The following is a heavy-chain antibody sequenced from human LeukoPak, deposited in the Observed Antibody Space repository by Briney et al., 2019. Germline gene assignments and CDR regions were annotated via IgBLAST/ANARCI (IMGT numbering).Heavy chain of an antibody. Sequence: GGSLRLSCATSGFTFSHYGMHWVRQAPGKGLEWVAVIWNDGTDKYYGDSVKGRFTISRDNSKNTVYLQMNSLRVEDTAVYYCAKDAQRGFDFSNSLETWGQGTLVTVSS. J-gene: IGHJ4*02. V-gene: IGHV3-33*06. CDR1: GFTFSHYG. CDR2: IWNDGTDK. CDR3: AKDAQRGFDFSNSLET. D-gene: IGHD4-11*01.